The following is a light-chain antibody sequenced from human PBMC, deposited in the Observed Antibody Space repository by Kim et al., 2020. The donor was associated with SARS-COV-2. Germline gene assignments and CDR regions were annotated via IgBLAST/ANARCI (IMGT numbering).Light chain of an antibody. Sequence: EIVLTQSPGTLSLSPGERATLSCRASQSVSSSFLAWYQQKFGQTPRLLIYAASTRATGIPDRFSGSGSGTDFTLTISRLEPEDFAVYYCQHYGSSSWTFGQGTKVDIK. V-gene: IGKV3-20*01. J-gene: IGKJ1*01. CDR1: QSVSSSF. CDR2: AAS. CDR3: QHYGSSSWT.